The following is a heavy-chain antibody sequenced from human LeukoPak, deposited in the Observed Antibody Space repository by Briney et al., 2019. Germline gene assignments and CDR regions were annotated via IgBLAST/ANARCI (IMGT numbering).Heavy chain of an antibody. CDR3: ASHYGSGSWNWLDP. CDR1: GFTFSNCG. Sequence: PGGSLRLSCAASGFTFSNCGMSWVRQTPGRGWEWVSAISGSGDSTYYADSVKGRFTISRDNYKNTLYPQMNSLRAEDTAVYYCASHYGSGSWNWLDPWGQGTLVTVSS. D-gene: IGHD3-10*01. J-gene: IGHJ5*02. CDR2: ISGSGDST. V-gene: IGHV3-23*01.